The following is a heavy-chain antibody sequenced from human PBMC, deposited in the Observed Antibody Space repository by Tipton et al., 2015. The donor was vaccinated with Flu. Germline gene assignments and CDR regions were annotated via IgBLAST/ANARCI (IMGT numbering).Heavy chain of an antibody. CDR2: VYYSGIT. CDR3: ARSRFWIGQIDY. D-gene: IGHD3-3*01. V-gene: IGHV4-59*01. Sequence: TLSLTCTISGGSISTYYWTWIRQPPGKGLEWIGYVYYSGITYYNPSLKSRATISIETSKNQFSLTMSSVTAADTAVYFCARSRFWIGQIDYWGPGTLVTVSS. CDR1: GGSISTYY. J-gene: IGHJ4*02.